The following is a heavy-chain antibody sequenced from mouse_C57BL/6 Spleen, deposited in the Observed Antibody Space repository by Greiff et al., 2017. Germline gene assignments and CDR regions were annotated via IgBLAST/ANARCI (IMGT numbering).Heavy chain of an antibody. Sequence: VQLKESEGGLVQPGRSMKLSCTASGFTFSDYYMAWVRQVPEKGLEWVANINYDGSSTYYLDSLKSRFIISRDNAKNILYLQMSSLKSEDTATYYCARDGDYYGSSYWYFDVWGTGTTVTVSS. CDR2: INYDGSST. J-gene: IGHJ1*03. CDR3: ARDGDYYGSSYWYFDV. D-gene: IGHD1-1*01. CDR1: GFTFSDYY. V-gene: IGHV5-16*01.